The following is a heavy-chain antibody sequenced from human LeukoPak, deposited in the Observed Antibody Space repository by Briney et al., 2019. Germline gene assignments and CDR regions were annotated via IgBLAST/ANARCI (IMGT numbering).Heavy chain of an antibody. CDR2: IYTSRST. J-gene: IGHJ4*02. Sequence: PSETLSLTCTVSGGSISSYYWSWIRQPPGKELEWIGYIYTSRSTNYNPSLKSRVTISVDTSKNQFSLKLSSVTAADTAVYYCARLRSHYYDSSGYYYFDYWGQGTLVTVSS. V-gene: IGHV4-4*09. D-gene: IGHD3-22*01. CDR1: GGSISSYY. CDR3: ARLRSHYYDSSGYYYFDY.